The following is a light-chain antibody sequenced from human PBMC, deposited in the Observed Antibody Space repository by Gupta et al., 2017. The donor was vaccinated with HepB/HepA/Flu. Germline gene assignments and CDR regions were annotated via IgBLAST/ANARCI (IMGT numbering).Light chain of an antibody. Sequence: EIVLTQSPGTLSLSPGERATLSCRASQSVSSNYLAWYQQKPGQAPRLLVYGASSRATGIPDRFSGSGSGTDFSLTISGREPEDFAVYYCQQYGSPPPLTFGGGTKVEIK. J-gene: IGKJ4*01. CDR1: QSVSSNY. CDR2: GAS. V-gene: IGKV3-20*01. CDR3: QQYGSPPPLT.